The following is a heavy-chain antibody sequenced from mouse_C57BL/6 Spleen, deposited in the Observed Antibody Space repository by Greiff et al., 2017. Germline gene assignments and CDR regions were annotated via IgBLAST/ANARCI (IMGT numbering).Heavy chain of an antibody. CDR2: ISSGSSSI. Sequence: ELKLMESGGGLVKPGGSLKLSCAASGFTFSDYGMHWVRPAPEKGLEWVAYISSGSSSIYYADTVKGRFTIYRDNAKNTLFLQLTSLRSEDTAMYYFAMTPPLDAMDYWGQGTSVTVSS. J-gene: IGHJ4*01. CDR3: AMTPPLDAMDY. CDR1: GFTFSDYG. V-gene: IGHV5-17*01.